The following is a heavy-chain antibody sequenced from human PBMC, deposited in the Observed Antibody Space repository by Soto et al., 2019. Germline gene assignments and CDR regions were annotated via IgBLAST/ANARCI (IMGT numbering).Heavy chain of an antibody. Sequence: EVQLVESGGGLIQPGGSLRLSCAASGFTVSSNYMSWVRQAPGKGLEWVPVIYRGGGTYYADSVKGGFTIYRDNSKNRLYLQMNRLRAEDKAVYYCARGGTTVVTPFDYWGQGTLVTVSP. CDR1: GFTVSSNY. CDR3: ARGGTTVVTPFDY. J-gene: IGHJ4*02. D-gene: IGHD2-21*02. V-gene: IGHV3-53*01. CDR2: IYRGGGT.